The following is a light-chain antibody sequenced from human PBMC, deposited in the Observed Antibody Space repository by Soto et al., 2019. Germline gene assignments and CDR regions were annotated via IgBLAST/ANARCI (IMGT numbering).Light chain of an antibody. V-gene: IGLV1-44*01. CDR3: AAWDDSLNGYV. J-gene: IGLJ1*01. CDR1: TSNIGSNP. CDR2: SNI. Sequence: QSVLTQPPSASGTPGQRVTISCSGTTSNIGSNPVNWYQQLPGTAPKLIIYSNIQRPSGVPDRLSGSKSGTSASLAIRGLQSEDEADYYCAAWDDSLNGYVFGTGTKVTVL.